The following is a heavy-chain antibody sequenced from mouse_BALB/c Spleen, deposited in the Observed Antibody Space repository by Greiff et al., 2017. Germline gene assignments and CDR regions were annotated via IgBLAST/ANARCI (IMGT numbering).Heavy chain of an antibody. CDR2: INPYNGDT. Sequence: VQLQQSGPELVKPGASVKISCKASGYSFTGYFMNWVMQSHGKSLEWIGRINPYNGDTFYNQKFKGKATLTVDKSSSTAHMELRSLASEDSAVYYCTREGILYPFYFDYWGQGTTLTVSS. V-gene: IGHV1-20*02. J-gene: IGHJ2*01. D-gene: IGHD2-12*01. CDR3: TREGILYPFYFDY. CDR1: GYSFTGYF.